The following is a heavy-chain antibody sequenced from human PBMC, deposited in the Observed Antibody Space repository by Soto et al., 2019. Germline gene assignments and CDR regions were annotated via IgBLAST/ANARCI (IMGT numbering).Heavy chain of an antibody. J-gene: IGHJ4*02. CDR1: GFTFRNYA. D-gene: IGHD5-18*01. CDR2: LRASGDST. Sequence: EVQLLESGGGLVQPGGSLRLSCAASGFTFRNYAMIWVRQAPGKGLEWVSTLRASGDSTYYADSVKGRITISSDNPKNTVYLQMNTLEAEDTAVYFCAKGGYTSYYDYWGQGILVTVSS. CDR3: AKGGYTSYYDY. V-gene: IGHV3-23*01.